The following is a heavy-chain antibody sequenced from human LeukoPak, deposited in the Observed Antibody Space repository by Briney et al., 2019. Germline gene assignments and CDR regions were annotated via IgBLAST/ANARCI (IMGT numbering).Heavy chain of an antibody. V-gene: IGHV1-18*01. CDR3: ARGPQGFDRNWFDP. CDR1: GYTFTSYG. Sequence: ASVKVSCKASGYTFTSYGISWVRQAPGQGLEWMGWISAYNGNTNYAQKFQGRVTMTRDTSISTAYMELSRLRSDDTAVYYCARGPQGFDRNWFDPWGQGTLVTVSS. CDR2: ISAYNGNT. J-gene: IGHJ5*02. D-gene: IGHD3-9*01.